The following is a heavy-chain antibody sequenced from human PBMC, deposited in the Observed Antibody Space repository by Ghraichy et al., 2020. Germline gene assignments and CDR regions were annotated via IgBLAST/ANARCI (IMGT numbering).Heavy chain of an antibody. CDR3: ARGSGYYNSYYSGMDV. Sequence: GGSLRLSCAASGFTFSSYAMTWVRQAPGKGLEWVSVINNMGTYYADSVKGRFTISRENAKNSLYLQMNSLRAGDTAVYYCARGSGYYNSYYSGMDVWGQGTTVTVSS. CDR2: INNMGT. V-gene: IGHV3-23*01. D-gene: IGHD3-3*01. CDR1: GFTFSSYA. J-gene: IGHJ6*02.